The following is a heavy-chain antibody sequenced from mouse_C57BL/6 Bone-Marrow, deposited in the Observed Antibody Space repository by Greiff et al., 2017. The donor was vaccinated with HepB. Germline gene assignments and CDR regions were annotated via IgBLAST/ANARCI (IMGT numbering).Heavy chain of an antibody. V-gene: IGHV5-6*02. J-gene: IGHJ4*01. Sequence: EVMLVESGGDLVKPGGSLKLSCAASGFTFSSYGMSWVRQTPDKRLEWVATISSGGSYTYYPDSVKGRFTISRDNAKNTLYLQMSSLKSEDTAMYYCARRYDYDGLYAMDYWGQGTSVTVSS. CDR2: ISSGGSYT. D-gene: IGHD2-4*01. CDR3: ARRYDYDGLYAMDY. CDR1: GFTFSSYG.